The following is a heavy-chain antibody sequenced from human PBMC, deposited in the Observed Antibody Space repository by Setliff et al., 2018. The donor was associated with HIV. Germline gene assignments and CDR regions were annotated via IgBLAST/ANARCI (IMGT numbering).Heavy chain of an antibody. CDR2: IKDGGGDK. Sequence: GGSLRLSCAASGFTFSSYVMHWVRQAPGKGLEWVANIKDGGGDKNYADSVKGRFTISRDNVRHLVYLQMDSLRDDDTAVYYCANIPGYSSKWGLGTLVTVSS. CDR1: GFTFSSYV. V-gene: IGHV3-7*01. D-gene: IGHD2-2*01. CDR3: ANIPGYSSK. J-gene: IGHJ4*02.